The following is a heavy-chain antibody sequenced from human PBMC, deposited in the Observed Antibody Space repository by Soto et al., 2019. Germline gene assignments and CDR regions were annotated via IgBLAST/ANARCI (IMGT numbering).Heavy chain of an antibody. V-gene: IGHV3-33*01. Sequence: QVQLVESGGGVVQPGRSLRLSCAASGFTFSSYGMHWVRQAPGKGLEWVAVIWYDGSNKYYADSVKGRFTISRDNSKNTLHVQMNSLRAEDTAVYFCGRGGARSYRGSPTLDYWGQGTLVTVSS. CDR1: GFTFSSYG. J-gene: IGHJ4*02. CDR3: GRGGARSYRGSPTLDY. CDR2: IWYDGSNK. D-gene: IGHD1-26*01.